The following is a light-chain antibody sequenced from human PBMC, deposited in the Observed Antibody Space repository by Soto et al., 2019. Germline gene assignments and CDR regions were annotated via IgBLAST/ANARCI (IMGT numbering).Light chain of an antibody. J-gene: IGLJ2*01. CDR3: CSYAGSRTFT. V-gene: IGLV2-23*02. CDR1: GSDIEANNL. Sequence: QSVLTQPASVSGSPGQSITISCAGGGSDIEANNLVSWYQQHPGTVPRLLIFEVTKRPTGVSSRFSGSKSGNTASLTISGLRAEDEADYHCCSYAGSRTFTFGGGTQLTVL. CDR2: EVT.